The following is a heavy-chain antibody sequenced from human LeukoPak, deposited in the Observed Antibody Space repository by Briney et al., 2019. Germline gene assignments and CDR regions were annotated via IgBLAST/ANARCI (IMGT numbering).Heavy chain of an antibody. D-gene: IGHD1-14*01. J-gene: IGHJ4*02. Sequence: GVLRLSCAVSGLTFSSYGMHWVRQAPGKGLEWVAVISGDGSIIHYADSVKGRFTISRDNAENSLYLQMNSLRVEDTAVYYCGREILEPGKTLTYWGQGSLITVSS. CDR3: GREILEPGKTLTY. V-gene: IGHV3-33*05. CDR2: ISGDGSII. CDR1: GLTFSSYG.